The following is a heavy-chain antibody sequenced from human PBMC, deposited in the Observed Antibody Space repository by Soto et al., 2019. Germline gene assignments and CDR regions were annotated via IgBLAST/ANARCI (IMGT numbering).Heavy chain of an antibody. CDR2: INVGNGNT. Sequence: ASVKVSCKASGGTFSSYTISWVRQAPGQGLEWMGWINVGNGNTKYSQKFQGRVTITRDTSASTAYMELSSLRSEDTAVYYCARKSSLFDYWGQGTLVTVSS. J-gene: IGHJ4*02. D-gene: IGHD6-13*01. V-gene: IGHV1-3*01. CDR1: GGTFSSYT. CDR3: ARKSSLFDY.